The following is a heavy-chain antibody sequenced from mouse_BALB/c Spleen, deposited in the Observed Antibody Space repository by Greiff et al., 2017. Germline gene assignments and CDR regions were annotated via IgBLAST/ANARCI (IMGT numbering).Heavy chain of an antibody. CDR2: ISSGGST. D-gene: IGHD1-1*01. CDR1: GFTFSSYA. CDR3: ARDGRVTAVPAWFAY. Sequence: EVKLMESGGGLVKPGGSLKLSCAASGFTFSSYAMSWVRQTPEKRLEWVASISSGGSTYYPDSVKGRFTISRDNARNILYLQMSSLRSEDTAMYYCARDGRVTAVPAWFAYWGQGTLVTVSA. J-gene: IGHJ3*01. V-gene: IGHV5-6-5*01.